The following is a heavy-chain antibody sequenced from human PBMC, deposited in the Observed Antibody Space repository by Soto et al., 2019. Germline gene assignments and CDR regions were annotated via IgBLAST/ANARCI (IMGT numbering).Heavy chain of an antibody. CDR1: GFTFSSYG. CDR2: ISYDGSNK. D-gene: IGHD2-2*01. J-gene: IGHJ4*02. Sequence: GGSLRLSCAASGFTFSSYGMHWVRQAPGKGLEWVAVISYDGSNKYYADSVKGRFTISRDNSKNTLYLQMNSLRAEDTAVYYCAKESCSSTSCYEAPRYFDYWGQGTLVTVSS. CDR3: AKESCSSTSCYEAPRYFDY. V-gene: IGHV3-30*18.